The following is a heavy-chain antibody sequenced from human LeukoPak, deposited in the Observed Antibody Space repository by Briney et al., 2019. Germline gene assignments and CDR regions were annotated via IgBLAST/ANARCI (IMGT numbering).Heavy chain of an antibody. J-gene: IGHJ4*02. CDR3: ARSPGKGVYFDY. D-gene: IGHD3-10*01. CDR2: INHSGST. Sequence: SETLSLTCAVYGGSFSGYYWSWIRQPPGKGLEWIGEINHSGSTNYNPSLKSRVTISIDTPKNQFSLKLSSVTAADTAVYYCARSPGKGVYFDYWGQGTLVTVSS. V-gene: IGHV4-34*01. CDR1: GGSFSGYY.